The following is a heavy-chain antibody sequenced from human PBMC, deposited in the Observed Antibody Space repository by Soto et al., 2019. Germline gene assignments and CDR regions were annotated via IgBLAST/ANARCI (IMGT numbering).Heavy chain of an antibody. CDR1: GDTVSSTSAG. CDR2: TYYRSKWYS. Sequence: SQTLSLTCALSGDTVSSTSAGWSWIRQSPSRGLEWLGRTYYRSKWYSDYAVSVKSRITINPDTSKNQFSLQLNSVTPEDTAVYYCARGSYYSGWVWGQGTLVTV. CDR3: ARGSYYSGWV. V-gene: IGHV6-1*01. D-gene: IGHD6-19*01. J-gene: IGHJ4*02.